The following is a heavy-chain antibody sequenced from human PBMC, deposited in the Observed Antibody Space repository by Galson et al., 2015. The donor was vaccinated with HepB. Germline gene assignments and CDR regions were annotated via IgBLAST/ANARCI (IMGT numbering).Heavy chain of an antibody. Sequence: SLRLSCADSGYSFSHHWMSWLRQAPGKGPEWVANINQVGSEKYYVDSVEGRFAISRDSAEKSVYLQMNSLRVEDTAVYYCARGQGPNWLDPWGQGTLVSVSS. J-gene: IGHJ5*02. CDR3: ARGQGPNWLDP. CDR1: GYSFSHHW. V-gene: IGHV3-7*04. CDR2: INQVGSEK.